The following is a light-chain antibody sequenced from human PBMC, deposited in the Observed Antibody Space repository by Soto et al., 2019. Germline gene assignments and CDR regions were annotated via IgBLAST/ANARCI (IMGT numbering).Light chain of an antibody. Sequence: DIQMTQFPSIMSVSVGDRVTITCRASQSISNSLAWYQQRPGTAPKLLIYDDSTLENGVPSRFSGSGSGTEFTLTISSLQPEDSATYDCQQYSYYRTFGQGTKVDIK. CDR1: QSISNS. CDR2: DDS. CDR3: QQYSYYRT. J-gene: IGKJ1*01. V-gene: IGKV1-5*01.